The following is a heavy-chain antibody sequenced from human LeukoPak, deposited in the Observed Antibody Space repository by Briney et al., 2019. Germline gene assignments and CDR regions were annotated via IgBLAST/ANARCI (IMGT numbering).Heavy chain of an antibody. Sequence: ASVKVSCKASGYTFTGYYMHWVRQAPGQGLEWMGWINPNSGGTNYAQKFQGRVTMTRDTSISTAYMELSRLRSDDTAVYYWARYYDILTGYYSEGVVSWFDPWGQGTLVTVSS. J-gene: IGHJ5*02. D-gene: IGHD3-9*01. V-gene: IGHV1-2*02. CDR3: ARYYDILTGYYSEGVVSWFDP. CDR1: GYTFTGYY. CDR2: INPNSGGT.